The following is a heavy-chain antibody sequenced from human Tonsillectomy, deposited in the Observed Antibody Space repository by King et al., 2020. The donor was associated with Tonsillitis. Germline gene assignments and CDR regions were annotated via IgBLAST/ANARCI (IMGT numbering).Heavy chain of an antibody. CDR2: INPSGGST. CDR3: ARAGSITLFGVVIVGNNRFDP. V-gene: IGHV1-46*03. D-gene: IGHD3-3*01. CDR1: GYTFTSNY. Sequence: VQLVESGAEVKKPGASVKVSCKASGYTFTSNYMHWVRQAPGQGLEWMGIINPSGGSTSYAQKFQDRVTMTRDTSTSTVYMELSSLRSEDTALYYCARAGSITLFGVVIVGNNRFDPWGQGTLVTVSS. J-gene: IGHJ5*02.